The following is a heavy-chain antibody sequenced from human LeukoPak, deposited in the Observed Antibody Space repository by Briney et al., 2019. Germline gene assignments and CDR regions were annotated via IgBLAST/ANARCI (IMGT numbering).Heavy chain of an antibody. CDR3: ARDGGDSGSYPYYFDY. D-gene: IGHD1-26*01. Sequence: GGSLRLSCAASGFTFSSYGMHWVRQAPGKGLEWVAVIWNDGSNKYYADSVKGRFTISRDNSKNTLYLQMNSLRAEDTAVYYCARDGGDSGSYPYYFDYWGQGTLVTVSS. CDR2: IWNDGSNK. J-gene: IGHJ4*02. CDR1: GFTFSSYG. V-gene: IGHV3-33*01.